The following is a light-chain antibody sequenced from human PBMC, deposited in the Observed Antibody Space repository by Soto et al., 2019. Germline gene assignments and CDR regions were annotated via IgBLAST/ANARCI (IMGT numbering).Light chain of an antibody. CDR2: ETF. J-gene: IGKJ1*01. CDR3: QQYSTFWT. V-gene: IGKV1-5*03. Sequence: DIQMSQSPSTLSGSVGDRVTISCRASRSLTRWVAWYHQKPGKAPKLLIYETFILYTEVPSRFSGSGSGTDFTLTISSLQPDDIGTYYCQQYSTFWTFGQGTKVDIQ. CDR1: RSLTRW.